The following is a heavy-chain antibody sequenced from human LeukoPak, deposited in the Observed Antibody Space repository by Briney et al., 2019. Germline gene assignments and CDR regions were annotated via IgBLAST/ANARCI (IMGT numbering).Heavy chain of an antibody. D-gene: IGHD3-22*01. CDR1: GFTFSSYA. J-gene: IGHJ4*02. CDR3: ARAIVVVDNFDY. V-gene: IGHV3-23*01. CDR2: ISGSGNRT. Sequence: GGSLRLSCAASGFTFSSYAMSWVRQAPGKGLEWVSSISGSGNRTYYADSVKGRFTISRVNSKNTLYLQMNSLRAEDTAVYYCARAIVVVDNFDYWGQGTLVTVSS.